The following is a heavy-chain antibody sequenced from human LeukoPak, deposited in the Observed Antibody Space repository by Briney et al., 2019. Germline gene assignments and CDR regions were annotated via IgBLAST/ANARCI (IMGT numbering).Heavy chain of an antibody. V-gene: IGHV3-7*01. CDR3: ASQHCSSTSCYITIFDY. J-gene: IGHJ4*02. D-gene: IGHD2-2*02. Sequence: QSGGSLRLPCAASGFTFSSYWMSWVRQAPGKGLEWVANIKQDGSEKYYVDSVKGRFTISRDNAKNSLYLQMNSLRAEDTAVYYCASQHCSSTSCYITIFDYWGQGTLVTVSS. CDR2: IKQDGSEK. CDR1: GFTFSSYW.